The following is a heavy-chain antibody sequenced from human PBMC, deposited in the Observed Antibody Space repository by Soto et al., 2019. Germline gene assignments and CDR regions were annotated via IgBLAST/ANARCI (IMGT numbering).Heavy chain of an antibody. CDR2: IKSDGSYT. Sequence: EVQLVESGGGLVQPGGSLRLSCAASGFTFNTYWMQWVRQAPGKGLVWVSRIKSDGSYTNYADSVKGRFTISRDNAKNTLFLQMNSLGADVTAVYYCATGGSGYFTYWGQGTLVTVSS. V-gene: IGHV3-74*01. CDR3: ATGGSGYFTY. D-gene: IGHD3-22*01. CDR1: GFTFNTYW. J-gene: IGHJ4*02.